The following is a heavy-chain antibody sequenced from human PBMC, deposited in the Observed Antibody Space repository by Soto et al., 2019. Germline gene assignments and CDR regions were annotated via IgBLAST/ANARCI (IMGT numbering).Heavy chain of an antibody. V-gene: IGHV4-59*01. CDR2: IYYSGST. CDR3: ARGDARGPLEGYYYMDV. Sequence: SETLSLTCTVSGGSISSYYWSWIRQPPGKGLEWIGYIYYSGSTNYNPSLKSRVTISVDTSKNQFSLKLSSVTAADTAVYYCARGDARGPLEGYYYMDVWGKGTTVTV. CDR1: GGSISSYY. J-gene: IGHJ6*03. D-gene: IGHD2-21*02.